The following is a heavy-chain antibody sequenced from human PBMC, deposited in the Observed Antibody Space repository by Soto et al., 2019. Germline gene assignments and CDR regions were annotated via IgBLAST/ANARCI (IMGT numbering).Heavy chain of an antibody. D-gene: IGHD2-21*01. V-gene: IGHV5-51*03. J-gene: IGHJ4*02. CDR3: ARFGDEGANFKY. CDR1: GYTFTSYW. CDR2: INPGDFDT. Sequence: EVQLVQSGAEVKKPGESLKISCKTSGYTFTSYWIGWVRQMPGKGLEWMAIINPGDFDTPYSPSFRGQVTISADKSINTAYLQWSSLKATDTAMYYCARFGDEGANFKYWGQGTPVTVSS.